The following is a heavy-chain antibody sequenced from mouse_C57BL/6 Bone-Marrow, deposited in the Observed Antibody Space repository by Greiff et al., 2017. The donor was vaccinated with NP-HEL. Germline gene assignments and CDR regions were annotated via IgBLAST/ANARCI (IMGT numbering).Heavy chain of an antibody. J-gene: IGHJ1*03. CDR2: IDPSDSYT. CDR3: ARVGGNYWYFDV. Sequence: QVQLQQPGAELVRPGTSVKLSCKASGYTFTSYWMHWVKQRPGQGLEWIGVIDPSDSYTNYNQKFKGKATLTVDTSSSTAYMQRSSLTSEDSAVYYCARVGGNYWYFDVWGTGTTVTVSS. D-gene: IGHD2-1*01. V-gene: IGHV1-59*01. CDR1: GYTFTSYW.